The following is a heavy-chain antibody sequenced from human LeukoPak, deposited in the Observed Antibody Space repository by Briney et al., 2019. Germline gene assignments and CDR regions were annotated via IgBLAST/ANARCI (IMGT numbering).Heavy chain of an antibody. D-gene: IGHD3-9*01. CDR2: IKKDGSEK. V-gene: IGHV3-7*03. CDR1: GFSLSSFW. Sequence: GGSLRLSCVASGFSLSSFWMNWVRQAPVKGLEWVASIKKDGSEKHYVDSVKARFTISRDNAKNSLYLEMNSLRAEDTAVYYCARDRGLRYFDSFDYWGQGALVTVSS. CDR3: ARDRGLRYFDSFDY. J-gene: IGHJ4*02.